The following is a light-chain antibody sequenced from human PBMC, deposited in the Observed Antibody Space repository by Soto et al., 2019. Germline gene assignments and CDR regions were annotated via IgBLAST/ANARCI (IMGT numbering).Light chain of an antibody. V-gene: IGKV3-20*01. CDR1: QSVSSSY. J-gene: IGKJ5*01. CDR2: GAS. CDR3: QHFGGTTFT. Sequence: EIVLTQSPGTLSLSPGEGATLSCRASQSVSSSYIAWYQQRPGQTPSLLIYGASTRATGIPDRFSGSGSGTHFTLTISRLEPGDFEVYYCQHFGGTTFTLGQGTRLEI.